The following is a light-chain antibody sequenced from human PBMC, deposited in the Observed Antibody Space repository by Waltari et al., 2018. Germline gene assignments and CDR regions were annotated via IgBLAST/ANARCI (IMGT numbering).Light chain of an antibody. CDR2: GAS. J-gene: IGKJ2*01. Sequence: DIHMTQYPSSLSASVGDRVTISCRASHNVANYFYWYQQKPGNAPRLLIYGASGLHSGIPSRFSGSGFGTDFTLTISNLQPEDFAAYYCQQSFKLPHTFGRGTRLELK. V-gene: IGKV1-39*01. CDR1: HNVANY. CDR3: QQSFKLPHT.